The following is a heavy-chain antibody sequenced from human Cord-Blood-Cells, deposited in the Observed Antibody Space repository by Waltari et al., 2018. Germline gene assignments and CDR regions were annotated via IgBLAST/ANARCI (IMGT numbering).Heavy chain of an antibody. J-gene: IGHJ2*01. CDR1: GYTFTSSG. D-gene: IGHD6-13*01. CDR3: ARGRPGIAAAGSYWYFDL. CDR2: ISAYNGNT. Sequence: QVQLVQSGAEVKKPGASVKVSCKASGYTFTSSGISWVRPAPGHGLEWMVRISAYNGNTNSAQKLQGRVTMTTDTSTSTAYMELRSLRSDDTAVYYCARGRPGIAAAGSYWYFDLWGRGTLVTVSS. V-gene: IGHV1-18*01.